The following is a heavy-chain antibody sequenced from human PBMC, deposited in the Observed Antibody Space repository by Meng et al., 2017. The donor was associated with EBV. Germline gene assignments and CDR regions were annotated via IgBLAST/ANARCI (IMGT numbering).Heavy chain of an antibody. V-gene: IGHV1-2*06. CDR2: INPNSGGT. Sequence: AEVRKPWASVNSPCKASGYTFTGDYISGVLKAPGQGLGWMGRINPNSGGTKYAQKFQGRVTMTRDTSISTAYMELSRLRSDDTAVYYCARVGIAVAGTGDYWGQGTLVTVSS. CDR3: ARVGIAVAGTGDY. CDR1: GYTFTGDY. D-gene: IGHD6-19*01. J-gene: IGHJ4*02.